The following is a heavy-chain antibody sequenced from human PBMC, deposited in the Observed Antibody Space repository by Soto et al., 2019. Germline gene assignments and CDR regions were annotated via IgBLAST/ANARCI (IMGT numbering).Heavy chain of an antibody. V-gene: IGHV4-4*07. Sequence: SETLSLTCTVSGGSISSYYWGWIRQPAGKGLEWIGRIYTSGSTNYNPSLKSRVTMSVDTSKNQFSLKLSSVTAADTAVYYCARVGPPYYDFWSGPSYYYGMDVWGQGTTVTVSS. CDR3: ARVGPPYYDFWSGPSYYYGMDV. D-gene: IGHD3-3*01. J-gene: IGHJ6*02. CDR1: GGSISSYY. CDR2: IYTSGST.